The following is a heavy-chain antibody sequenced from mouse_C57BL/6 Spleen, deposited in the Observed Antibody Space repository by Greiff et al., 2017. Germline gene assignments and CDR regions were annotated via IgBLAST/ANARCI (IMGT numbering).Heavy chain of an antibody. CDR3: TREGTYYYGSLPYAMDY. D-gene: IGHD1-1*01. Sequence: DVQLVESGEGLVKPGGSLKLSCAASGFTFSSYAMSWVRQTPEKRLEWVAYISSGGDYIYYADTVKGRFTISRDNARNTLYLQMSSLKSEDTAMYYCTREGTYYYGSLPYAMDYWGQGTSVTVSS. V-gene: IGHV5-9-1*02. J-gene: IGHJ4*01. CDR2: ISSGGDYI. CDR1: GFTFSSYA.